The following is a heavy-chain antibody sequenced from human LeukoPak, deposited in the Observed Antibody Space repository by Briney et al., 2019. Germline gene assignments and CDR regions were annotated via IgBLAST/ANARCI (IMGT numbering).Heavy chain of an antibody. J-gene: IGHJ5*02. V-gene: IGHV3-9*03. Sequence: GGSLSLSCAASGFTFDDYAMHWVRQAPGKGLEWVSGISWNSGSIGYADSVKGRFTISRDNAKNSLYLQMNSLRAEDMALYYCAKGNRQWLNLNWFDPWGQGTLVTVSS. CDR1: GFTFDDYA. CDR3: AKGNRQWLNLNWFDP. CDR2: ISWNSGSI. D-gene: IGHD6-19*01.